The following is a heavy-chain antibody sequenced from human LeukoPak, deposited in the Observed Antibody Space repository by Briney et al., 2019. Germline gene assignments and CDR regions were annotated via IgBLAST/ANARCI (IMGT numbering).Heavy chain of an antibody. CDR2: ISAYNGNT. CDR1: GYTFTSHG. V-gene: IGHV1-18*01. CDR3: ARFGATPHFDY. D-gene: IGHD1-26*01. Sequence: ASVTVSCKASGYTFTSHGISWVRQAPAQGLEWMGWISAYNGNTNYAQKLQGRVTMTTDTSTSTAYMELRSLRSDDTAVYYCARFGATPHFDYWGQGTLVTVSS. J-gene: IGHJ4*02.